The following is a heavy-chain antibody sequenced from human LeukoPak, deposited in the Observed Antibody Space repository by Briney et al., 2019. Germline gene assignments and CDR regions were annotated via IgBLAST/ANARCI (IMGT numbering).Heavy chain of an antibody. J-gene: IGHJ4*02. Sequence: GGSLRLSCAASGFTVSSNYMSWVRQAPGKGLEWVSSISSSSSYIYYADSVKGRFTISRDNAKNSLYLQMNSLRAEDTAVYYCARKGAIFDCWGQGTLVTVSS. CDR1: GFTVSSNY. CDR3: ARKGAIFDC. V-gene: IGHV3-21*01. CDR2: ISSSSSYI.